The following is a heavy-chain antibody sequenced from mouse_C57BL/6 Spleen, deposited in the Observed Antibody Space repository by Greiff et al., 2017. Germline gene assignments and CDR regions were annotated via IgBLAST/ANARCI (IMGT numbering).Heavy chain of an antibody. J-gene: IGHJ4*01. Sequence: VQLQQSGAELVKPGASVKLSCKASGYTFTSYWMHWVKQRPGQGLEWIGMIHPNSGSTNYNEKFKSKATLTVDKSSSTAYMQLSSLTSEDSAVYYCALYYYGSSYGGMDYWGQGTSVTVSS. CDR2: IHPNSGST. CDR3: ALYYYGSSYGGMDY. D-gene: IGHD1-1*01. V-gene: IGHV1-64*01. CDR1: GYTFTSYW.